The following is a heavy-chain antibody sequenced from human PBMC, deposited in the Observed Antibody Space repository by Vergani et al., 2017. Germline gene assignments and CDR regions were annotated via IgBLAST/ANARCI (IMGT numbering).Heavy chain of an antibody. Sequence: QVQLVQSGAEVKKPGSSVKVSCKASGGTFSSYAISWVRQAPGQELEWMGGIIPIFGTTNYAQKFQGRVTITADESTSTAYMELSSLRSEDTALYYCARDSGQQLVPFDYWGQGTLVTVSS. CDR1: GGTFSSYA. CDR2: IIPIFGTT. V-gene: IGHV1-69*01. J-gene: IGHJ4*02. CDR3: ARDSGQQLVPFDY. D-gene: IGHD6-13*01.